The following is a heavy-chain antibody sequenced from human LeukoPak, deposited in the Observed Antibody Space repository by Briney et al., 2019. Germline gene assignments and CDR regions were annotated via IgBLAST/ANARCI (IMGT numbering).Heavy chain of an antibody. Sequence: PSETLSLTCTVSGGSISSYNWSWIRQPARGRLEWIGRIYTSGSTNYNTSPNSRVTTSVDTSKNHFSLKLSSVTAADTAVYYCARGEYYDCSGNSYYYYYYVDVWGKGTTVTVSS. CDR3: ARGEYYDCSGNSYYYYYYVDV. CDR1: GGSISSYN. V-gene: IGHV4-4*07. D-gene: IGHD3-22*01. J-gene: IGHJ6*03. CDR2: IYTSGST.